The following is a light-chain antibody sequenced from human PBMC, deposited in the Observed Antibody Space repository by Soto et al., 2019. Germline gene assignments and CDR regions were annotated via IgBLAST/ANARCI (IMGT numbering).Light chain of an antibody. CDR2: DAS. CDR1: QSVSSY. V-gene: IGKV3-11*01. CDR3: QQRSNWPMYT. J-gene: IGKJ2*01. Sequence: EIVLTQSPATLSLSPGERATLSCRASQSVSSYLAWYQQKPGQAPRLLIYDASNRATGIPARFSGGGSGTDFPLTISSLEPEDFAVYYCQQRSNWPMYTFGQGTKLEIK.